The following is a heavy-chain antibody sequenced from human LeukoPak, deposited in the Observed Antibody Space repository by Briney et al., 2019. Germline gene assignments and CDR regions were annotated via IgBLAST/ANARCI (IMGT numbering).Heavy chain of an antibody. D-gene: IGHD3-22*01. CDR3: ARVKSYYYDSSGYEILDY. V-gene: IGHV3-48*01. CDR2: ISSDSGTI. J-gene: IGHJ4*02. CDR1: GLTFSTYS. Sequence: QPGGSLRLSCGASGLTFSTYSMNWVRQAPGKGLEWVSYISSDSGTIYYADSVKGRFTISRDNAKNSLYLQMNSLRAEDTAVYYCARVKSYYYDSSGYEILDYWGQGTLVTVSS.